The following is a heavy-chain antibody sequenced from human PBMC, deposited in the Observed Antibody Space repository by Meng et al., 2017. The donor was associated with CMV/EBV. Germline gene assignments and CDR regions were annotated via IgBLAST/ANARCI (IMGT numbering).Heavy chain of an antibody. V-gene: IGHV1-46*01. J-gene: IGHJ2*01. CDR2: INPSGGST. D-gene: IGHD2-2*01. CDR1: GYTLSNYW. CDR3: ARSGSTTSQQPGYFDL. Sequence: SGYTLSNYWMHWVRQAPGQGLEWVGIINPSGGSTTYAQKFQGRVVLTRDTSTSTVYMDLSSLRSEDRAVYYCARSGSTTSQQPGYFDLWGRGTLVTVSS.